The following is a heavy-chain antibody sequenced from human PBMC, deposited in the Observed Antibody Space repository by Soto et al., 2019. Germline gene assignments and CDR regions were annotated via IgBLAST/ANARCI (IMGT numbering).Heavy chain of an antibody. Sequence: GGSLRLSCAASGFTFSSYSMNWVRQAPGKGLEWVSSISSSSSYIYYADSVKGRFTISRDNAKNSLYLQMNSLRAEDTAVYYCARAGGYCSSTSCATLDYWGQGTLVTVSS. V-gene: IGHV3-21*01. CDR3: ARAGGYCSSTSCATLDY. D-gene: IGHD2-2*01. J-gene: IGHJ4*02. CDR2: ISSSSSYI. CDR1: GFTFSSYS.